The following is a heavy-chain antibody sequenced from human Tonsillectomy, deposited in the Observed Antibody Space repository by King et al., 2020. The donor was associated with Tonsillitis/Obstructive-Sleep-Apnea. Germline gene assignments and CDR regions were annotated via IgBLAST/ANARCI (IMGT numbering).Heavy chain of an antibody. D-gene: IGHD3-22*01. CDR3: ARSENYYDSNWFDP. J-gene: IGHJ5*02. V-gene: IGHV4-39*01. Sequence: QLQESGPGLVKPSETLSLTCTVSGGSISSSSYYWGWIRQPPGKGLEWIGSIYYSGSTYYNPSLKSRVTISVDTSKNQFSLKLSSVTAADTAVYYCARSENYYDSNWFDPWSQGTLVTVSS. CDR2: IYYSGST. CDR1: GGSISSSSYY.